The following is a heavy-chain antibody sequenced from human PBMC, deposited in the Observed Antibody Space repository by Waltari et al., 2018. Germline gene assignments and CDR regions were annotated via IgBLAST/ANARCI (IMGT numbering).Heavy chain of an antibody. V-gene: IGHV1-18*01. CDR2: ISVYNGNT. D-gene: IGHD5-12*01. CDR3: ARPSSRGHSGYDSGDMEY. J-gene: IGHJ4*02. CDR1: GYTFSNFG. Sequence: QIQLVQSGPEVKKPGASVKVSCKASGYTFSNFGISWLRQARGQGLEWMGWISVYNGNTLYAKKVRDRLTMTTDTSATTAYMELSSLRSDDTAVYYCARPSSRGHSGYDSGDMEYWGQGTLVSVSS.